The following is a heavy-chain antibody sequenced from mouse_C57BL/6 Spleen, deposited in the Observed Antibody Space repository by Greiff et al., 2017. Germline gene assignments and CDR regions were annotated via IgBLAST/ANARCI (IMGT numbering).Heavy chain of an antibody. Sequence: EVKVEESGGGLVQPGGSMKLSCAASGFTFSDAWMDWVRQSPEKGLEWVAEIRNKANNHATYYAESVKGRFTISRDDSKSSVYLQMNSLRAEDTGIYYCTRLNGSSYGFAYWGQGTLVTVSA. CDR1: GFTFSDAW. D-gene: IGHD1-1*01. CDR3: TRLNGSSYGFAY. CDR2: IRNKANNHAT. V-gene: IGHV6-6*01. J-gene: IGHJ3*01.